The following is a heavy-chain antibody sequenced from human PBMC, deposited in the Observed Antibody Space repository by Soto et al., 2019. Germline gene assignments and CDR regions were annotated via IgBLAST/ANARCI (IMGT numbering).Heavy chain of an antibody. D-gene: IGHD5-18*01. Sequence: PSETLSLTCAVYGGSFSGYYWSWIRQPPGKGLEWIGEINHSGSTNYNPSLKSRVTISVDTSKNQFSLKLSSVTAADTAVYYCASLKDTAMVNGLGYWGQGTLVTLSS. V-gene: IGHV4-34*01. J-gene: IGHJ4*02. CDR1: GGSFSGYY. CDR2: INHSGST. CDR3: ASLKDTAMVNGLGY.